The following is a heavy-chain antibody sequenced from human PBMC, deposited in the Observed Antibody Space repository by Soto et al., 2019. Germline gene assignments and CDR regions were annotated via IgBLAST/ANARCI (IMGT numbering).Heavy chain of an antibody. CDR1: GFTFSSYS. CDR3: AVSGDLSYYS. V-gene: IGHV3-48*01. CDR2: ISSSSSTI. J-gene: IGHJ5*02. D-gene: IGHD3-10*01. Sequence: GGSLRLSCAASGFTFSSYSMNWVRQAPGKGLEWVSYISSSSSTIYYADSVKGRFTISRDNAKNSLYLQMNSLRAEDTAVYYCAVSGDLSYYSWGQGTLVTVSS.